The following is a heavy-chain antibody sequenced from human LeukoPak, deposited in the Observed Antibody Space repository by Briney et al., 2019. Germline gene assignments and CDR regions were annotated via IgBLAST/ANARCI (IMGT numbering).Heavy chain of an antibody. Sequence: PGGSLRLSCAASGFTFSSYGMHWVRQAPGKGLEWVAVISYDGSNKYYADSVKGRFTISRDNSKNTLYLQMNSLRAEDTAVYYCAKDEWEYSYGSPDYYYGMDVWGQGTTVTVSS. V-gene: IGHV3-30*18. CDR1: GFTFSSYG. D-gene: IGHD5-18*01. CDR3: AKDEWEYSYGSPDYYYGMDV. CDR2: ISYDGSNK. J-gene: IGHJ6*02.